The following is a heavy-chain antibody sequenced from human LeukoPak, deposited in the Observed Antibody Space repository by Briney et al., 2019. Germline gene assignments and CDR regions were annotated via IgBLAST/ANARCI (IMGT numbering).Heavy chain of an antibody. Sequence: NPSETLCFTCTVSGGSISSSSYYWDWIRQPPEKGLEWIGSIYCRGSTYYNPSLKRRVTIAVDTSKNQFSLKLSSVTAADTAVYYCARDRGRQLVQGYYYYMDVWGKGTTVTVSS. CDR2: IYCRGST. CDR1: GGSISSSSYY. J-gene: IGHJ6*03. D-gene: IGHD6-6*01. V-gene: IGHV4-39*07. CDR3: ARDRGRQLVQGYYYYMDV.